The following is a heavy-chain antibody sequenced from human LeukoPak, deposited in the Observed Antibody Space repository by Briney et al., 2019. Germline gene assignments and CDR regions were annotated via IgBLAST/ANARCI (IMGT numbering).Heavy chain of an antibody. D-gene: IGHD2-15*01. V-gene: IGHV4-59*08. CDR2: IYYSGVT. Sequence: SETLSLTCTVSGTSLSSYYWSWTRLPPGKGLEWIGSIYYSGVTNFNPSLKRRIAMSVDRSRNLFSLKLSSVTAADTAVYFCARREGSHYSVDLWGQGTTVTVSS. CDR1: GTSLSSYY. J-gene: IGHJ6*02. CDR3: ARREGSHYSVDL.